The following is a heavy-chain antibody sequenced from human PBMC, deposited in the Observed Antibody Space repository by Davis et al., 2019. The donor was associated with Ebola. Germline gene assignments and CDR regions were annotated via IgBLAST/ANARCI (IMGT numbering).Heavy chain of an antibody. CDR3: AREELWLQAGIYYYYGMDV. Sequence: GGSLRLSCAASGFTFSSYGMHWVRQAPGKGLEWVAVIWYDGSNKYYADSVKGRFTISRDNSKNTLYLQMNSLRAEDTAVYYCAREELWLQAGIYYYYGMDVWGQGTTVTVSS. D-gene: IGHD5-18*01. CDR2: IWYDGSNK. V-gene: IGHV3-33*01. CDR1: GFTFSSYG. J-gene: IGHJ6*02.